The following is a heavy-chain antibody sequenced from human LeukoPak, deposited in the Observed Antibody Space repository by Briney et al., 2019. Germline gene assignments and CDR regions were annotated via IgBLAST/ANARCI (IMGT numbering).Heavy chain of an antibody. CDR1: GYTLTELS. Sequence: ASVKVSCKVSGYTLTELSMHWVRQAPGKGLEWMGGFDPEDGETIYAQKFQGRVTMTEDTSTDIAYMEPSSLRSEDTAVYYCATDSLDSSGLQFDYWGQGTLVTVSS. J-gene: IGHJ4*02. V-gene: IGHV1-24*01. D-gene: IGHD3-22*01. CDR3: ATDSLDSSGLQFDY. CDR2: FDPEDGET.